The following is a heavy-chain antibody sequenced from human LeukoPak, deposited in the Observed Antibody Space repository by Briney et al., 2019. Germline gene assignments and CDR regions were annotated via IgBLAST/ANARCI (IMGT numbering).Heavy chain of an antibody. CDR1: GGSISTNDYF. J-gene: IGHJ5*02. Sequence: SETLSLTCTVSGGSISTNDYFWSWIRQSPEKGLEWIGYIHYSGITKSNPSLESRLTLSVDTSKNQLSLRLTSVTAADTAVYYCARVRFPGGFDPWGQGTLVTVSS. D-gene: IGHD3-3*01. V-gene: IGHV4-30-4*01. CDR3: ARVRFPGGFDP. CDR2: IHYSGIT.